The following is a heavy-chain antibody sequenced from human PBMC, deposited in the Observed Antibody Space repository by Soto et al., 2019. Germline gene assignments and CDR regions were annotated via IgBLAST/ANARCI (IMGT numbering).Heavy chain of an antibody. CDR3: ARGPWGLDGYNLPAYFLDY. J-gene: IGHJ4*02. Sequence: SETLSLTCTVSGGSISSGGYYWSWIRQHPGKGLEWIGYIYYSGSTYYNPSLKSRVTISVDTSKNQFSLKLSSVTAADTAVYYCARGPWGLDGYNLPAYFLDYWGQGTLVTVSS. V-gene: IGHV4-31*03. D-gene: IGHD5-12*01. CDR1: GGSISSGGYY. CDR2: IYYSGST.